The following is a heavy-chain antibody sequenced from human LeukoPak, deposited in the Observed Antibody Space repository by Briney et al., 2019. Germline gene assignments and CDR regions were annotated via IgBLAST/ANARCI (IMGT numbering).Heavy chain of an antibody. CDR3: ARDPPDVYGSGSLTLYYYYGMDV. D-gene: IGHD3-10*01. J-gene: IGHJ6*02. V-gene: IGHV3-21*01. Sequence: GGSLRLSCAASGFTFSSYSMNWVRQAPGKGLEWVSSISSSSSCIYYADSVKGRFTISRDNAKNSLYLQMNSLRAEDTAVYYCARDPPDVYGSGSLTLYYYYGMDVWGQGTTVTVSS. CDR2: ISSSSSCI. CDR1: GFTFSSYS.